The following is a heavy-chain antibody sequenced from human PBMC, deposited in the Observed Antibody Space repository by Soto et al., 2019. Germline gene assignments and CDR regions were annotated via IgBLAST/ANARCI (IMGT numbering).Heavy chain of an antibody. Sequence: QLVQSGAEVKKPGSSVKVSCKASGDTFSSYAINWVRQAPGQGLEWMGGIIPMFGTANYAQKFKGRVTITAGESTSTVYMELSSLRSEDTAVYYCARVGPAHYYDSSGYYSPLDYWGQGTLVTVSS. V-gene: IGHV1-69*01. CDR3: ARVGPAHYYDSSGYYSPLDY. CDR1: GDTFSSYA. J-gene: IGHJ4*02. CDR2: IIPMFGTA. D-gene: IGHD3-22*01.